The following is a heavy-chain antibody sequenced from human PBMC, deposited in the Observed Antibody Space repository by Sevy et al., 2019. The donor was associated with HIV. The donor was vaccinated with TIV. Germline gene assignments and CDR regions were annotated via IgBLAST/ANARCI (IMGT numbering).Heavy chain of an antibody. J-gene: IGHJ6*02. D-gene: IGHD3-22*01. V-gene: IGHV3-11*06. CDR1: GFSLNDYY. CDR3: ARDGNSGYYFNYYYYGMDV. CDR2: ISGDSGHT. Sequence: GGYLRLSCAATGFSLNDYYMTWIRQAPGKGLEWVSYISGDSGHTNYAESVKGRFTNSRDNTKNFVYLQMDGLRAEDTATYYFARDGNSGYYFNYYYYGMDVWGQGTTVTVSS.